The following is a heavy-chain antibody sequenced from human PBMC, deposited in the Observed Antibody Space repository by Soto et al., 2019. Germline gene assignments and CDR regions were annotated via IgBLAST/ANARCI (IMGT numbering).Heavy chain of an antibody. CDR3: TTDGPGRAMIRKD. CDR1: GFTFSNAW. D-gene: IGHD5-18*01. Sequence: KPGGSLRLSCAASGFTFSNAWMSWVRQAPGKGLEWVGRIKSKTDGGTTDYAAPVKGRFTISRDDSKNTLYLQMNSLKTEDTAVYYCTTDGPGRAMIRKDWGQGTLVTVSS. J-gene: IGHJ4*02. V-gene: IGHV3-15*01. CDR2: IKSKTDGGTT.